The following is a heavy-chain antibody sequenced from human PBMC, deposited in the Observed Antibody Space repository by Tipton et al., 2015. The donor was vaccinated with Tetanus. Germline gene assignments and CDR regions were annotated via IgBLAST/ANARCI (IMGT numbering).Heavy chain of an antibody. J-gene: IGHJ6*02. CDR1: GYTFTGYY. Sequence: VQLVQSGAEVKKPGASVKVSRKASGYTFTGYYMYWVRQAPGQGLEWMGWIDPNSGGTVYAQKFQGRVTMTRDTSISTAYMGLRSLRSDDTAVYYCARDRGDYIYYGMDVWGPGTTVTVS. D-gene: IGHD3-22*01. CDR3: ARDRGDYIYYGMDV. V-gene: IGHV1-2*02. CDR2: IDPNSGGT.